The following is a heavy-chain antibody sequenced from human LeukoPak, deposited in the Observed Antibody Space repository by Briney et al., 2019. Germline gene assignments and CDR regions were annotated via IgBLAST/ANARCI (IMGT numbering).Heavy chain of an antibody. D-gene: IGHD1-7*01. V-gene: IGHV3-74*01. CDR3: VRGGTTSYDY. CDR1: GFTFSTYW. Sequence: PGGPLRLSCAASGFTFSTYWMHWVRQAPGKGLVWVSRINNDGSSTSYADSVKGRFTTSRDNAKNSVYLQMNSLRGEDTAVYYCVRGGTTSYDYWGQGTLVTVSS. J-gene: IGHJ4*02. CDR2: INNDGSST.